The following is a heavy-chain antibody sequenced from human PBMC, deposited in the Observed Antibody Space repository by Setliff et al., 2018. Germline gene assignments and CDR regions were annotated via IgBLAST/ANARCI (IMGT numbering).Heavy chain of an antibody. CDR1: GESFSGYF. CDR2: INHSGST. J-gene: IGHJ5*02. D-gene: IGHD2-15*01. CDR3: ARLVETSTWGNWFDP. Sequence: SETLSLTCAVYGESFSGYFWSWIRQTPEKGLEWIGEINHSGSTKYNPSLKSRVTISVDTSKNQFSLKLNSVTAADTAVYYCARLVETSTWGNWFDPWGQGTLVTVSS. V-gene: IGHV4-34*01.